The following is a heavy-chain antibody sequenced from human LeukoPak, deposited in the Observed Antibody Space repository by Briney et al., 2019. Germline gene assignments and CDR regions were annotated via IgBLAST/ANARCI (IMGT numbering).Heavy chain of an antibody. CDR1: GYTFTSYG. Sequence: GASVKVSCKASGYTFTSYGISWVRQAPGQGLEWMGWINPNSGGTNYAQKFQGRVTMTRDTSISTAYMELSRLRSDDTAVYYCARGRSMPDYWGQGTLVTVSS. V-gene: IGHV1-2*02. D-gene: IGHD2-2*01. J-gene: IGHJ4*02. CDR2: INPNSGGT. CDR3: ARGRSMPDY.